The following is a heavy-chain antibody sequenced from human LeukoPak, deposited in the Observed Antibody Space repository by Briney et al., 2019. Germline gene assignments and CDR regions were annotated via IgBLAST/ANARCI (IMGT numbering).Heavy chain of an antibody. CDR1: GGSISSSSYY. V-gene: IGHV4-61*05. Sequence: SETLSLTRTVSGGSISSSSYYWSWIRQPPGKGLEWIGCIYYSGSTNYHPSLKSRVTISVDTSKNQFSLKLSSVTAADTAVYYCARSMFGELLFSFDYWGQGTLVTVSS. CDR3: ARSMFGELLFSFDY. D-gene: IGHD3-10*02. CDR2: IYYSGST. J-gene: IGHJ4*02.